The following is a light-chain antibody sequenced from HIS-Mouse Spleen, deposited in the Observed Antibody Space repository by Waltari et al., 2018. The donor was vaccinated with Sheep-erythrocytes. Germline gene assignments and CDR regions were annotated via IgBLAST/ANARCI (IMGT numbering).Light chain of an antibody. CDR2: AAS. J-gene: IGKJ2*01. CDR1: QVIRND. V-gene: IGKV1-6*01. CDR3: LQDYNYPYT. Sequence: AIQITPSPSSLSASVGDRVTITCRASQVIRNDLGWYQQKPGKAPKLLIYAASSLQSGVPSRFSGSGSGTDFTLTISSLQPEDFATHYCLQDYNYPYTFGQGTKLEIK.